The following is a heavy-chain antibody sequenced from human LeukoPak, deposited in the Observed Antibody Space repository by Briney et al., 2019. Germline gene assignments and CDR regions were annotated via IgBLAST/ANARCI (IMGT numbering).Heavy chain of an antibody. CDR2: INAGNGNT. CDR3: AGVNEGPTYYDFWSGYYTSSWFDP. Sequence: ASVKVSCKASGYTFTSYAMHWVRQAPGQRLEWMGWINAGNGNTKYSQKFQGRVTITRDTSASTAYMELSSLRSEDTAVYYCAGVNEGPTYYDFWSGYYTSSWFDPWGQGTLVTVSS. CDR1: GYTFTSYA. V-gene: IGHV1-3*01. J-gene: IGHJ5*02. D-gene: IGHD3-3*01.